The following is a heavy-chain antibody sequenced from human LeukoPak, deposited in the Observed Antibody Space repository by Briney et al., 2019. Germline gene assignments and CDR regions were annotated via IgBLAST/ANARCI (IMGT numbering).Heavy chain of an antibody. V-gene: IGHV4-59*01. D-gene: IGHD6-13*01. Sequence: PSETLSLTCNVSGGSISSNYLSWIRQPPGKGLEWIAYIYYRGSTNYNPSLTSRVTISVDASKNQFSLKLTSVTAADTAVYYCARSLSTGPSAAGDAFYFYYGLDVWGQGTTVTVSS. J-gene: IGHJ6*02. CDR3: ARSLSTGPSAAGDAFYFYYGLDV. CDR1: GGSISSNY. CDR2: IYYRGST.